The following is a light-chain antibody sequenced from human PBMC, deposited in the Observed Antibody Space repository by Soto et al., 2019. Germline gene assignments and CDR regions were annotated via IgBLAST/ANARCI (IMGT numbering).Light chain of an antibody. CDR3: QQYNNWPPWT. J-gene: IGKJ1*01. Sequence: EIVMTQSPATLSVTPGERATLSCRASQSVSSNLAWYQQKPGQAPRLLIYAASTRSTGIPARFSGSVSGTEFTLTISSLQSEDFAVYYCQQYNNWPPWTLGQGTSVEIK. V-gene: IGKV3-15*01. CDR1: QSVSSN. CDR2: AAS.